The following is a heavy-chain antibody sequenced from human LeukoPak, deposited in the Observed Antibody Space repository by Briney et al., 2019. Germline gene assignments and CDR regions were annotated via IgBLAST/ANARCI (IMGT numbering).Heavy chain of an antibody. V-gene: IGHV1-69*04. CDR1: GGTFSSYA. D-gene: IGHD3-22*01. J-gene: IGHJ3*01. Sequence: SVKVSCKASGGTFSSYAISWVRQAPGQGLEWMGRIIPILGIANYAQKFQGRVTITADKSTSTAYMELSSLRSEDTAVYYCSPGGVYYYNGSVYPRGVFNFGGKGKMAPFSS. CDR3: SPGGVYYYNGSVYPRGVFNF. CDR2: IIPILGIA.